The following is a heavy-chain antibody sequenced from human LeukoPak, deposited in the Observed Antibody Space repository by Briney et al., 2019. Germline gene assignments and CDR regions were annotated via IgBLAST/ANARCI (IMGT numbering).Heavy chain of an antibody. CDR1: GFPFSDHE. Sequence: PGGSLRLSCAASGFPFSDHEMNWVRQAPGKGLEWVSYISSSGSDKYYPDSVKGRFTISRDNAKNSVYLQMNSLRAEDTAVYYCARRTSGAFAIWGQGTKVTVPS. J-gene: IGHJ3*02. CDR2: ISSSGSDK. CDR3: ARRTSGAFAI. V-gene: IGHV3-48*03.